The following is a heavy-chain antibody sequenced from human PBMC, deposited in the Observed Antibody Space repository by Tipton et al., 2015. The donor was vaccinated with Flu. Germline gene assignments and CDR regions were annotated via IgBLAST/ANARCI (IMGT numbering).Heavy chain of an antibody. CDR2: IWYDGSNK. D-gene: IGHD4-11*01. J-gene: IGHJ5*01. V-gene: IGHV3-33*01. CDR3: ARRDFSNYVSEPRNWFDF. Sequence: SGFIFSNYGMHWVRQAPGKGLEWVAVIWYDGSNKFYADSVKGRFTISRDNSKNTLYLQMNRLRGEDTAVYFCARRDFSNYVSEPRNWFDFWGQGTLVTVSS. CDR1: GFIFSNYG.